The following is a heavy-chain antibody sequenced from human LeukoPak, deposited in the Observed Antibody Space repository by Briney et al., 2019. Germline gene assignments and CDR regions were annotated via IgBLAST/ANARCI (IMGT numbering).Heavy chain of an antibody. CDR2: INPNSGGT. Sequence: ASVKVSCKASGYTFTGYYMHWVRQAPGQELEWMGRINPNSGGTNYAQKFQGRVTMTRDTSISTAYMELSRLRSDDTAVYYCARGDPSHYYYYYGMDVWGQGTTVTVSS. D-gene: IGHD3-16*01. CDR3: ARGDPSHYYYYYGMDV. J-gene: IGHJ6*02. V-gene: IGHV1-2*06. CDR1: GYTFTGYY.